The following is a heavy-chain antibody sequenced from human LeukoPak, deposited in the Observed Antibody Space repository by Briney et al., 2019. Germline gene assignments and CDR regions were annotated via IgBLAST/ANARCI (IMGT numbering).Heavy chain of an antibody. J-gene: IGHJ6*03. CDR1: GGSISSSSYY. CDR3: ARTIMITFGGVIAYYMDV. CDR2: IYYSGST. D-gene: IGHD3-16*02. V-gene: IGHV4-39*01. Sequence: SETLSLTCTVSGGSISSSSYYWGWIRQPPGKRLEWIGSIYYSGSTYYNPSLKSRVTISVDTSKNQFSLKLSSVTAADTAVYYCARTIMITFGGVIAYYMDVWGKGTTVTVSS.